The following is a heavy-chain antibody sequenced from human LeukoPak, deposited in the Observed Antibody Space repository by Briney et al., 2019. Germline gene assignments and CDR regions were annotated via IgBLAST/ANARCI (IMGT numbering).Heavy chain of an antibody. CDR2: ISSSSSYI. CDR3: ARDFSQSGYEAY. Sequence: GGSLRLSCAASGFTFSSYSMNWIRQAPGKGLEWVSSISSSSSYIYYADSVKGRFTISRDNAKNSLYLQMNSLRAEDSAVYYCARDFSQSGYEAYWGQGTLVTVSS. D-gene: IGHD5-12*01. J-gene: IGHJ4*02. V-gene: IGHV3-21*01. CDR1: GFTFSSYS.